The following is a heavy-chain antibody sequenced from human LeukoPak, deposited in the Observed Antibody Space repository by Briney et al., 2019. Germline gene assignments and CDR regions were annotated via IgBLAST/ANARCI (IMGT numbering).Heavy chain of an antibody. V-gene: IGHV1-18*01. D-gene: IGHD1/OR15-1a*01. J-gene: IGHJ6*02. CDR1: GYTSTNYG. Sequence: AAVKVSCKASGYTSTNYGISWVRQAPGQGLEWMGWISAYNATTNYAQQLQGRVTMTTDTSTSTAYMELRSLRSDDPAVYYCAGDRPWNSWVPDGMDVWGQGTTVTVSS. CDR2: ISAYNATT. CDR3: AGDRPWNSWVPDGMDV.